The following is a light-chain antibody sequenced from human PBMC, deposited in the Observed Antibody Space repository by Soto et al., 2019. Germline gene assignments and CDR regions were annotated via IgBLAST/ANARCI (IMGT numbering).Light chain of an antibody. CDR3: GSWDNTLSAVL. J-gene: IGLJ2*01. CDR2: DNY. Sequence: QSVLTQPPSVSAAPGQRVTIACSGSSSNIENNYVCWYQQLPGTAPRLLIYDNYKRPSGIPDRFSGSKSGASATLGITGLQTGDEDVYCCGSWDNTLSAVLFGGGTKLTVL. V-gene: IGLV1-51*01. CDR1: SSNIENNY.